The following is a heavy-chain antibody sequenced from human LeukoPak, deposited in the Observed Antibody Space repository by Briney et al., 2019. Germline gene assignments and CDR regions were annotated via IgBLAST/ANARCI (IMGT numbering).Heavy chain of an antibody. J-gene: IGHJ4*02. Sequence: GGSLTLSCSASGFTFTNAWMSWVRQAPGKGLEWVGRIKSKTDGGTTDYAAPVKGRFSISRDDSKNTLYLQMNSLKSEDTTVYYCQGGRFWGQGTLVTVSS. CDR1: GFTFTNAW. V-gene: IGHV3-15*01. D-gene: IGHD1-26*01. CDR2: IKSKTDGGTT. CDR3: QGGRF.